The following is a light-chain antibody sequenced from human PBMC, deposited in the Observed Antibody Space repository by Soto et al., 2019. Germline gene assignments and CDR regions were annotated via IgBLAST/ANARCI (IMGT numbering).Light chain of an antibody. CDR3: CSYAGSTLKL. J-gene: IGLJ2*01. CDR2: EGS. V-gene: IGLV2-23*01. Sequence: QSVLTQPASVSGSPGQSITISCTGTNSDVGSYNLVSWYQQHPGKAPKLMIYEGSKRPSGVSNRFSGSKSGNTASLTISGLQAEDEADYYCCSYAGSTLKLFGGGTKVTVL. CDR1: NSDVGSYNL.